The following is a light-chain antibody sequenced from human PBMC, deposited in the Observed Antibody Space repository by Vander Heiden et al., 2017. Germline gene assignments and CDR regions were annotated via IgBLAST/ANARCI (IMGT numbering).Light chain of an antibody. Sequence: EIVLTQSPGTLSLSPGERATLSCRASQSVSSSYLAWYQQKPGQAPRLLIYATSTRATGIPDRFSGIGSGTDFTLTIGRLEPEDSAVYYCQQDGSSPTFGGGTKVEIK. CDR1: QSVSSSY. J-gene: IGKJ4*01. V-gene: IGKV3-20*01. CDR3: QQDGSSPT. CDR2: ATS.